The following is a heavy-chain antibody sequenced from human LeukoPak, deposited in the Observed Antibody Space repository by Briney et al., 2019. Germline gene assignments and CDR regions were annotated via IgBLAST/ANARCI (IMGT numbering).Heavy chain of an antibody. CDR3: AREGATVGYYGSGRKTYYYYMDV. Sequence: GGSLRLSCAASGFTFSSYAMSWVRQAPGKWLEWVSAISGRGGSTYYADSVKGRFTISRDNAKNSLYLQMNSLRAEDTAVYYCAREGATVGYYGSGRKTYYYYMDVWGKGTTVTISS. CDR2: ISGRGGST. CDR1: GFTFSSYA. J-gene: IGHJ6*03. V-gene: IGHV3-23*01. D-gene: IGHD3-10*01.